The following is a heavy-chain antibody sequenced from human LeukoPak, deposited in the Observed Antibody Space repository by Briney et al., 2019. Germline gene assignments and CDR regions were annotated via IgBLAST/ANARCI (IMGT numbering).Heavy chain of an antibody. D-gene: IGHD4-17*01. CDR2: IIPILGIA. J-gene: IGHJ6*02. CDR1: GYTFTGYY. V-gene: IGHV1-69*04. Sequence: GASVKVPCKASGYTFTGYYIHWVRQAPGQGLEWMGRIIPILGIANYAQKFQGRVTITADKSTSTAYMELSSLRSEDTAVYYCARDSPGGDYPRYYYYGMDVWGQGTTVTVSS. CDR3: ARDSPGGDYPRYYYYGMDV.